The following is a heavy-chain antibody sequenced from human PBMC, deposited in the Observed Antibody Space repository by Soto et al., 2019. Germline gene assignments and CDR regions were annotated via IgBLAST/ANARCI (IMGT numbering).Heavy chain of an antibody. J-gene: IGHJ6*02. V-gene: IGHV3-33*08. CDR1: GFIYSSCA. CDR3: TRVAGSVSDMDA. CDR2: IWYDGSNK. Sequence: GGSLRLSCSASGFIYSSCAMHWVRQVPGKGLEWVAVIWYDGSNKYYADSVKGRFTISRDNSKNTLYLQMNSLRAEDTAVYYCTRVAGSVSDMDAWGQGTTVTVSS. D-gene: IGHD2-15*01.